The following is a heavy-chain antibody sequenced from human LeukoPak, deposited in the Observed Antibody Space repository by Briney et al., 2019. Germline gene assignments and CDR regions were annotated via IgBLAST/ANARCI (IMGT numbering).Heavy chain of an antibody. CDR2: INRGGSRT. CDR1: GFTFSNHW. Sequence: GGSLRLSCAASGFTFSNHWMHWVRQAPGKGLMWVSRINRGGSRTDYADSVKGRFTISRDDAKNTLYLQLNSLRAEDTAVYYCAKVSGSANWFDPWGQGTLVTVSS. J-gene: IGHJ5*02. V-gene: IGHV3-74*01. D-gene: IGHD3-10*01. CDR3: AKVSGSANWFDP.